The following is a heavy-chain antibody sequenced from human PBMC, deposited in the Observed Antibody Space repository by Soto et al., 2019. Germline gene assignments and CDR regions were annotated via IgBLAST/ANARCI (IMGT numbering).Heavy chain of an antibody. CDR2: IIPIVGTG. J-gene: IGHJ6*02. D-gene: IGHD6-13*01. V-gene: IGHV1-69*01. Sequence: QVQLVQSGAEVKKPGSSVKVSCKASGGSFSSYAISWVRQAPGQGLEWMGGIIPIVGTGNYAQNFQGRVTITADESTSTAYMELSSLRSEDTAMYYCGGDLRAAGRPGMDVWGQGTTVTVSS. CDR3: GGDLRAAGRPGMDV. CDR1: GGSFSSYA.